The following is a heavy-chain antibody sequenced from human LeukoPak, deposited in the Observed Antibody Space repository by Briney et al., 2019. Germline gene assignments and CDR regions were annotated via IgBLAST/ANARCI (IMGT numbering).Heavy chain of an antibody. CDR3: AKGYYDYVWGSYYFDY. V-gene: IGHV3-23*01. Sequence: PGGSLRLSCAASEFTFSSYAMSWVRQAPGEGLEWVSAISGSGGSTYYADSVKGRFTISRDNSRDTLYLQMNSLRAEDTAVYYCAKGYYDYVWGSYYFDYWGQGTLVTGAS. D-gene: IGHD3-16*01. CDR2: ISGSGGST. J-gene: IGHJ4*02. CDR1: EFTFSSYA.